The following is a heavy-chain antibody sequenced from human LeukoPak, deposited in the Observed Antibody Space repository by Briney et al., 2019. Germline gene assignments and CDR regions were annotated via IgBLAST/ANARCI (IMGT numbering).Heavy chain of an antibody. Sequence: GGSLRLSCAASRFTFSSYDMHWVRQAPGEGLEWVAVIWYDGSNKYYADSVKGRFTISRDNSKNTLYLQMNSLRAEDTAVYYCARAAATDNDFWGQGTLVTVSS. CDR1: RFTFSSYD. D-gene: IGHD6-13*01. V-gene: IGHV3-33*01. CDR3: ARAAATDNDF. CDR2: IWYDGSNK. J-gene: IGHJ4*02.